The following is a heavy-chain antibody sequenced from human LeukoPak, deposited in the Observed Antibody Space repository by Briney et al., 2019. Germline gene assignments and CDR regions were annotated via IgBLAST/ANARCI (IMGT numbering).Heavy chain of an antibody. D-gene: IGHD1-26*01. CDR1: GYTFTSYD. CDR3: AKADGSHTLALDY. Sequence: SVKVSCKASGYTFTSYDINWVRQAPGQGLEWMGGTIPMFGTANYAQKFQGRVTITADKSTSTAYMELSSLKSEDTGVYYCAKADGSHTLALDYWGQGTLVTVSS. V-gene: IGHV1-69*06. CDR2: TIPMFGTA. J-gene: IGHJ4*02.